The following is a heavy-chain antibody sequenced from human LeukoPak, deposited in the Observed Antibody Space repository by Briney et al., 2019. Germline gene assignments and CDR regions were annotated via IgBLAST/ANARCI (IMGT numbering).Heavy chain of an antibody. CDR1: GFSFSSYS. V-gene: IGHV3-21*06. CDR2: ISGSSSYI. CDR3: ARDPYSGLGILGY. J-gene: IGHJ4*02. D-gene: IGHD2-8*02. Sequence: PGGSLRLSCAASGFSFSSYSVNWVRQAPGKGLEWVSSISGSSSYIYYADSVKGRFTISRDNAKNSLYLQLNSLRAEDTAVYYCARDPYSGLGILGYWGQGTLVTVSS.